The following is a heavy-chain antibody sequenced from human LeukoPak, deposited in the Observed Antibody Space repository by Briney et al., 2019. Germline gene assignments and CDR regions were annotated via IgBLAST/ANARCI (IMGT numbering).Heavy chain of an antibody. Sequence: SVQGSCKASPRTFSRYAISWMRQATGQGSEWMGGIIPIFGTANYAQKFQGRVKITADESTSTAQKELRSLRSEEAAVYYCSRDRDYWCGGSCSSDAFDIWGQGTMVTVSS. CDR3: SRDRDYWCGGSCSSDAFDI. J-gene: IGHJ3*02. CDR1: PRTFSRYA. V-gene: IGHV1-69*01. CDR2: IIPIFGTA. D-gene: IGHD2-15*01.